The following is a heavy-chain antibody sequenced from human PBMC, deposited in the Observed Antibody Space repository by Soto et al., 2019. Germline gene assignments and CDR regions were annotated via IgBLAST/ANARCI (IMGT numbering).Heavy chain of an antibody. CDR2: ISASGGST. V-gene: IGHV3-23*01. D-gene: IGHD6-19*01. CDR1: GFSFSSYA. CDR3: AKRPIAVAMINWFDP. J-gene: IGHJ5*02. Sequence: GGSLRLSCAASGFSFSSYAMSWVRQAPGKGLEWVSSISASGGSTYYADSVKGRFTISRDNSKNTLYLQMNSLRPEDTAVYYCAKRPIAVAMINWFDPWGQGTLVTVSS.